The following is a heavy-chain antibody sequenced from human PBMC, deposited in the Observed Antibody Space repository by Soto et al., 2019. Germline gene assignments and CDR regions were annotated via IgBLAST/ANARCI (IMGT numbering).Heavy chain of an antibody. Sequence: ASVKVSCKASGYTFTGYYMHWVRQAPGQGLEWMGWINPNSGGTNYAQKFQGWVTMTRDTSISTAYMELSRLRSDDTAVYYCAREKRPTVTTSYPLYYYYGMDVWGQGTTVTVSS. V-gene: IGHV1-2*04. CDR2: INPNSGGT. CDR1: GYTFTGYY. D-gene: IGHD4-17*01. CDR3: AREKRPTVTTSYPLYYYYGMDV. J-gene: IGHJ6*02.